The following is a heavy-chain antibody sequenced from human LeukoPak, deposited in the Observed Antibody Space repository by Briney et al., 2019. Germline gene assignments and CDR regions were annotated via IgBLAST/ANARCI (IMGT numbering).Heavy chain of an antibody. V-gene: IGHV3-7*03. CDR3: ARDQYDTWSRRGNFDS. J-gene: IGHJ4*02. D-gene: IGHD3-3*01. Sequence: GGSLRLSCAASGFTFSSYWMNWARQAPGKGLEWVASINHNGNVNYYVDSVKGRFTISRDNTKNSLYLQMNSLRVEDTAVFYCARDQYDTWSRRGNFDSWGQGTLVIVSS. CDR1: GFTFSSYW. CDR2: INHNGNVN.